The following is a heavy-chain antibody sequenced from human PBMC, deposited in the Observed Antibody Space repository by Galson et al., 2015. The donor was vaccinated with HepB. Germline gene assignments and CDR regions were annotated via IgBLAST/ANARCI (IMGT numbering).Heavy chain of an antibody. CDR2: VYPGDSDT. Sequence: QSGAEAKKSGESLKISCKGSGYSFTSYYIAWVRQMPGKGLEWMGIVYPGDSDTTYNPSFQGQVTISADRSVGTAYLQWNSLKASDTAIYYCARVWLYYFDFWGQGTLVTVSS. CDR1: GYSFTSYY. J-gene: IGHJ4*02. V-gene: IGHV5-51*01. CDR3: ARVWLYYFDF. D-gene: IGHD5-12*01.